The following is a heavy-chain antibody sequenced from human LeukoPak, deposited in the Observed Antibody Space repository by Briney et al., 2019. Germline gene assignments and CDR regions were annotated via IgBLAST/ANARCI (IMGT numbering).Heavy chain of an antibody. D-gene: IGHD3-3*01. CDR1: GYTFTSYG. CDR2: ISAYNGNT. CDR3: AREAYYDFWGGYYTQFYYFDY. V-gene: IGHV1-18*01. Sequence: ASVKVSCKASGYTFTSYGISWVRQAPGQGLEWMGWISAYNGNTNYAQKLQGRVTMTTDTSTSTAYMELRSLRSDDTAVYYCAREAYYDFWGGYYTQFYYFDYWGQGTLVTVSS. J-gene: IGHJ4*02.